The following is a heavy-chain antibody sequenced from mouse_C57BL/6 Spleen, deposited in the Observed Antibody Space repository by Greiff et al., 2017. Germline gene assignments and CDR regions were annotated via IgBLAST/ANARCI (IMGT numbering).Heavy chain of an antibody. J-gene: IGHJ4*01. CDR3: AKMGYDVGAMDY. Sequence: QVQLQQSGPGLVQPSQSLSITCTVSGFSLTSYGVHWVRQSPGKGLEWLGVIWRGGSTDYNAAFMSRLSIITDNSKSQVFFKMNSLQADDTAIYYCAKMGYDVGAMDYWGQGASVTVSS. V-gene: IGHV2-5*01. CDR1: GFSLTSYG. D-gene: IGHD2-2*01. CDR2: IWRGGST.